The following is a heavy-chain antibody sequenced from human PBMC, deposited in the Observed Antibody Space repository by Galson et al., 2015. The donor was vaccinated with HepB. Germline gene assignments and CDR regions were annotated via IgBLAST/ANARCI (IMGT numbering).Heavy chain of an antibody. CDR3: ARDIKMGTYYTDY. D-gene: IGHD3-10*01. J-gene: IGHJ4*02. CDR2: ISHDGNNE. V-gene: IGHV3-30-3*01. CDR1: GFTFSNYA. Sequence: SLRLSCAASGFTFSNYAMHWVRQAPGKGLEWVTVISHDGNNEYYADSVKGRFTISRDNSKNTLYLQMNTLRPEDTAVYFCARDIKMGTYYTDYWGQGTLVTVSS.